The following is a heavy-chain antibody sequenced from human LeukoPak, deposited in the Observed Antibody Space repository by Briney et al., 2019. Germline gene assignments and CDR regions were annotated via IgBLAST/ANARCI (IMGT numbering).Heavy chain of an antibody. CDR2: TYYRSKWYN. CDR1: GDSVSSNSAA. J-gene: IGHJ3*02. CDR3: ARGLKPYYYDSSGLMGSAFDI. D-gene: IGHD3-22*01. Sequence: SQTLSLTCAISGDSVSSNSAAWNWIRQSPSRGLEWLGRTYYRSKWYNDYAVSLKGRITINPDTSKNQFSLKLSSVTAADTAVYYCARGLKPYYYDSSGLMGSAFDIWGQGTMVTVSS. V-gene: IGHV6-1*01.